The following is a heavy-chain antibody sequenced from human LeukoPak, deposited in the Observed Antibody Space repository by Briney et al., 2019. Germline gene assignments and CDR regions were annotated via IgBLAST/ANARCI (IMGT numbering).Heavy chain of an antibody. V-gene: IGHV1-2*02. J-gene: IGHJ4*02. Sequence: ASVKVSCKASGYTFTCYYMHWVRQAPGQGLEWMGWINPNSGGTNYAQKFQGRVTMTRDTSISTAYMELSRLRSDDTAVYYCARSLTIFGVVIPPGYWGQGTLVTVSS. CDR2: INPNSGGT. D-gene: IGHD3-3*01. CDR3: ARSLTIFGVVIPPGY. CDR1: GYTFTCYY.